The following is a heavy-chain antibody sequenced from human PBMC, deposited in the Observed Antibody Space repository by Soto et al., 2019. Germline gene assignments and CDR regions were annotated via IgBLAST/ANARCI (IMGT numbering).Heavy chain of an antibody. V-gene: IGHV1-69*12. J-gene: IGHJ3*02. CDR3: AREVAADGTFREDVFDI. Sequence: QVHLVQSGAEVKKPGSSVKVSCKAPGGTFSNHAINWVRQAPGQGLEWMGRIIPIFTTTTYAQKFQGRVSMTADEATTTAYMELSSLKQDVTAVYYCAREVAADGTFREDVFDIWGQRTLVTVSS. CDR1: GGTFSNHA. CDR2: IIPIFTTT. D-gene: IGHD6-13*01.